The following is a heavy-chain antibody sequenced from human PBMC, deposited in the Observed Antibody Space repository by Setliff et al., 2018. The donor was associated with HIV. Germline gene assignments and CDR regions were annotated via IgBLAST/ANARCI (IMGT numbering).Heavy chain of an antibody. CDR2: IKQDGSEK. CDR3: ARDDNYYDSSGYSVY. J-gene: IGHJ4*02. V-gene: IGHV3-7*01. D-gene: IGHD3-22*01. CDR1: GFTFSSYW. Sequence: GGSLRLSCAASGFTFSSYWMSWARQAPGKGLEWVANIKQDGSEKYYVDSVKGRFTISRDNAKNSLYLQMNSLRAEDTAVYYCARDDNYYDSSGYSVYWGQGTLVTVSS.